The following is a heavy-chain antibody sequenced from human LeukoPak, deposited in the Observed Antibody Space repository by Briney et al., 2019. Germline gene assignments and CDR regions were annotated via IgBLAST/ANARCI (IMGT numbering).Heavy chain of an antibody. CDR1: GGSFSGYY. Sequence: SETLSLTCAVYGGSFSGYYWSWIRQPPGKGLEWIGEITHSGSTNYNPSLKSRVTISVDTSKNQFSLKLSSVTAADTAVYYCARRKVGATFYYYYYMDVWGKGTTVTISS. CDR2: ITHSGST. CDR3: ARRKVGATFYYYYYMDV. D-gene: IGHD1-26*01. J-gene: IGHJ6*03. V-gene: IGHV4-34*01.